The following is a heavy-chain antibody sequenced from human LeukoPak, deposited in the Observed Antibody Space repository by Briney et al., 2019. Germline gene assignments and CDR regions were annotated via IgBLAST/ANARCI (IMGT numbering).Heavy chain of an antibody. CDR3: AKGPGRGSSSPFDY. CDR2: IRYDGSNK. CDR1: GFTFSSYG. Sequence: GGSLRLSCAASGFTFSSYGMHWVRQAPGKGLEWVAFIRYDGSNKYYADSVKGRFTISRDNSKNTLYLQMNSLRAEDTAVYYCAKGPGRGSSSPFDYWGQGTLVTVSS. J-gene: IGHJ4*02. D-gene: IGHD6-6*01. V-gene: IGHV3-30*02.